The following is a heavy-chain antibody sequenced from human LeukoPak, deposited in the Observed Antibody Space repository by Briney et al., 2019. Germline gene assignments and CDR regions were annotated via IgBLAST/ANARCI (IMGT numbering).Heavy chain of an antibody. J-gene: IGHJ4*02. Sequence: GGSMRLSCADSGFTFSSYAMHWVRQAPGKGLEWVAIISYDGSNKYYADSVKGRFTISRDNPQNSLYLQMNSLRAEDTAVYYCARVARPWGISVAGTFDSWGQGTLVTVSS. CDR1: GFTFSSYA. V-gene: IGHV3-30*04. CDR3: ARVARPWGISVAGTFDS. D-gene: IGHD6-19*01. CDR2: ISYDGSNK.